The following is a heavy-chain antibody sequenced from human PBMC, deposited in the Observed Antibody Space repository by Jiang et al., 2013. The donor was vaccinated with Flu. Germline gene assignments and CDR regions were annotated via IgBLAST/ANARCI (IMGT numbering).Heavy chain of an antibody. J-gene: IGHJ3*01. V-gene: IGHV3-15*01. Sequence: QLVESGGGLVKPGGSLRLSRTASGFTFSNAWMNWVRQAPGKGLEWVGRIRSKTDGGPTDYAAPVKDRFTLSRDDSKNTLFLQMNSLKTEDTAMYYCATDAVFGVILNAFDVWGQGTMVTVSS. D-gene: IGHD3-3*01. CDR1: GFTFSNAW. CDR3: ATDAVFGVILNAFDV. CDR2: IRSKTDGGPT.